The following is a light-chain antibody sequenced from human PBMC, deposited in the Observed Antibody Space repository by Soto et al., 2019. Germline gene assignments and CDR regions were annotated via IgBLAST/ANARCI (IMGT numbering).Light chain of an antibody. Sequence: DIQMTQSPSSLSASVGDRVTITCRASQSISSYLNWYQQKPGKAPKLLISAASSLQSGVPSRFGGSGSGTDFTLTISSLQPEDFAAYYCQQTYRAPPHTFGGGTKVEIK. CDR2: AAS. J-gene: IGKJ4*01. V-gene: IGKV1-39*01. CDR3: QQTYRAPPHT. CDR1: QSISSY.